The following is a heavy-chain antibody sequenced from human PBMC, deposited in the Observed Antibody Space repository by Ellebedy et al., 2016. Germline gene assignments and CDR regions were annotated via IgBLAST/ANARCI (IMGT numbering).Heavy chain of an antibody. Sequence: KFQGRVTITRDTSSSTAYMELSSLRSEDTAVYYCARVGYSDYYFDYWGQGTLVTVSS. V-gene: IGHV1-3*01. CDR3: ARVGYSDYYFDY. J-gene: IGHJ4*02. D-gene: IGHD5-18*01.